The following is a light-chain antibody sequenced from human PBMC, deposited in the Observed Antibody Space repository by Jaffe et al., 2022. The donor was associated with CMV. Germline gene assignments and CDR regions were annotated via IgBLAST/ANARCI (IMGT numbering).Light chain of an antibody. V-gene: IGLV3-19*01. CDR3: NSRDNSGYHLA. Sequence: SSELTQGPAVSVALGQTVRITCQGDSLRNYYANWYQQKPGQAPILVIFGKNNRPSGIPDRFSGSTSGNTASLTITGAQAEDEADYYCNSRDNSGYHLAFGGGTKLTVL. CDR1: SLRNYY. CDR2: GKN. J-gene: IGLJ2*01.